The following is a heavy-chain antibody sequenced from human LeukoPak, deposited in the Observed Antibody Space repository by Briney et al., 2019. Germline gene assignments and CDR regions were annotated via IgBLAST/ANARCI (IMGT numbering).Heavy chain of an antibody. CDR3: ASGGSSSPRGLDY. CDR2: IWYDGSNK. Sequence: GGSLRLSRAASGFTFSSYGMHWVRQAPGKGLEWVAVIWYDGSNKYYADSVKGRFTISRDNSKNTLYLQMNSLRAEDTAVYYCASGGSSSPRGLDYWGQGTLVTVSS. V-gene: IGHV3-33*01. CDR1: GFTFSSYG. D-gene: IGHD6-13*01. J-gene: IGHJ4*02.